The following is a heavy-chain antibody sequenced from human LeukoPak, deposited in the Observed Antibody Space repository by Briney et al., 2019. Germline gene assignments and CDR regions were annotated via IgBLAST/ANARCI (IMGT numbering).Heavy chain of an antibody. D-gene: IGHD3-10*01. J-gene: IGHJ3*02. V-gene: IGHV3-30-3*01. CDR3: ARERQDTIVHSGAFDI. CDR1: GFTLGTYI. CDR2: VASDGSQT. Sequence: PGGSLRLSCGASGFTLGTYIMHWVRQAPGKGLQWVAAVASDGSQTFYIESVGGRFTISRDNSKNTLYLQMNTLRAEDTAVYFCARERQDTIVHSGAFDIWGQGTMVTVSS.